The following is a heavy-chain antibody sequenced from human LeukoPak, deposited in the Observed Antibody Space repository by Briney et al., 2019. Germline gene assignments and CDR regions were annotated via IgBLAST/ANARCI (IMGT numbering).Heavy chain of an antibody. V-gene: IGHV4-34*01. CDR2: INHSGST. CDR1: GGSLSGYY. CDR3: ARASYSSSWYDFDY. Sequence: SETLSLTCAVYGGSLSGYYWSWIRQPPGKGLEWIGEINHSGSTNYNPSLKSRVTISVDTSKNQFSLKLSSVTAADTAVYYCARASYSSSWYDFDYWGQGTLVTVSS. J-gene: IGHJ4*02. D-gene: IGHD6-13*01.